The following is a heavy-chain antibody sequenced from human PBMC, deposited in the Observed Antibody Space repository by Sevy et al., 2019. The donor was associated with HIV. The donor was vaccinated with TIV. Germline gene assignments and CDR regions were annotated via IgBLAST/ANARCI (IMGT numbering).Heavy chain of an antibody. Sequence: GGSLRLSCAASGFILSSYSMSWVRQTPGKGLEWVSAISGSGGSTYYADSVKGRFTISRDNSKNTLYLQMKSLRADDTAVYYCAQLLSGYWGQGSLVTVSS. V-gene: IGHV3-23*01. CDR3: AQLLSGY. D-gene: IGHD3-16*02. CDR1: GFILSSYS. CDR2: ISGSGGST. J-gene: IGHJ4*02.